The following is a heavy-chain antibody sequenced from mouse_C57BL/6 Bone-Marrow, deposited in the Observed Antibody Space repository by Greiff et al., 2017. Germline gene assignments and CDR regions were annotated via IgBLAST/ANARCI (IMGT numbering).Heavy chain of an antibody. CDR3: ARGGGTDFDY. CDR1: GYSITSGYY. V-gene: IGHV3-6*01. Sequence: EVQLQQSGPGLVKPSQSLSLTCSVTGYSITSGYYWNWIRQFPGNKLEWMGYISYDGSNNYNPSLKNRNSITRDTSKNQFFLKLNSVTTEDTATYYCARGGGTDFDYWGQGTTLTVSS. J-gene: IGHJ2*01. D-gene: IGHD3-3*01. CDR2: ISYDGSN.